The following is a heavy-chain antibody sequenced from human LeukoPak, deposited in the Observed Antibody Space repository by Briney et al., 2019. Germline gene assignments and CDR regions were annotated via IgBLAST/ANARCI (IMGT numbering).Heavy chain of an antibody. D-gene: IGHD2-2*01. CDR2: IWYDGSNK. CDR3: ARDLSDIVVVPAANGSLYYFDY. V-gene: IGHV3-33*01. Sequence: GGSLRLSCAASGFTFSSYGMHWVRQAPGKGLEWVAVIWYDGSNKYYADSVKGRFTISRDNSMNTLYLQMNSLRAEGTAVYYCARDLSDIVVVPAANGSLYYFDYWGQGTLVTVSS. CDR1: GFTFSSYG. J-gene: IGHJ4*02.